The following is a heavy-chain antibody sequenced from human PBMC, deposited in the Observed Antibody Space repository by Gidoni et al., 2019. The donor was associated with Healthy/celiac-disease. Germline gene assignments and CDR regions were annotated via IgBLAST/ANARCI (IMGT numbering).Heavy chain of an antibody. D-gene: IGHD2-21*02. CDR3: ARRRGLAYCGGDCYFFDY. V-gene: IGHV5-51*01. CDR2: IYPGDSDT. CDR1: GYSVTSYW. Sequence: EVQLVQSGAEVKKPGESLKISCKGSGYSVTSYWIGWVRQMPGKGLEWMGIIYPGDSDTRYSPSFQGQVTISADKSISTAYLQWSSLKASDTAMYYCARRRGLAYCGGDCYFFDYWGQGTLVTVSS. J-gene: IGHJ4*02.